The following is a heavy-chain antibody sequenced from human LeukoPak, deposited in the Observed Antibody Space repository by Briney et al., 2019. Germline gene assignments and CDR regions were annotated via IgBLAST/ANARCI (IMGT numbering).Heavy chain of an antibody. J-gene: IGHJ4*02. V-gene: IGHV3-48*02. CDR2: ISSGGDIT. Sequence: PGGPLRLSCAASGFTFNTYNMNWVRQAPGKGLEWVSCISSGGDITYSADSVKGRFIISRDNAKNSLFLQMNSLRDEDTAVYFCARAYPHPRSPKFFDDWGQGTLVTVSS. CDR1: GFTFNTYN. CDR3: ARAYPHPRSPKFFDD. D-gene: IGHD2-21*01.